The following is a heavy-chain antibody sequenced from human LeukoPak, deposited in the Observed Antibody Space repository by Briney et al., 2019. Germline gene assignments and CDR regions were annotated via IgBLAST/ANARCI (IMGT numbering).Heavy chain of an antibody. D-gene: IGHD6-6*01. CDR3: ARDMEYSSSAGINWFDP. Sequence: GASVKVSCKASGGTFSSYAISWVRQAPGQGLEWMGGIIPIFGTANYAQKFQGRVTITADESTNTAYMELSSLRSEDTAVYYCARDMEYSSSAGINWFDPWGQGILVTVSS. CDR1: GGTFSSYA. CDR2: IIPIFGTA. V-gene: IGHV1-69*13. J-gene: IGHJ5*02.